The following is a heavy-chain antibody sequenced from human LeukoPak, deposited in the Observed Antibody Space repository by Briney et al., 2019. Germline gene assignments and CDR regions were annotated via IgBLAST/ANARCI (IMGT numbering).Heavy chain of an antibody. CDR1: GGSISSYY. J-gene: IGHJ4*02. Sequence: SETLSLTCTVSGGSISSYYWSWIRQPPGKGLEWIGYNYYSGSTNYNPSLKSRVTISVDTSKNQFSLKLSSVTAADTAVYYCARGNFDWLYYLDYWGQGTLVTVSS. CDR2: NYYSGST. D-gene: IGHD3-9*01. V-gene: IGHV4-59*01. CDR3: ARGNFDWLYYLDY.